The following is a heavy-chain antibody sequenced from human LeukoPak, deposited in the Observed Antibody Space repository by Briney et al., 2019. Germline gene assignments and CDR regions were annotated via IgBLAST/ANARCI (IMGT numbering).Heavy chain of an antibody. J-gene: IGHJ5*02. V-gene: IGHV3-11*03. Sequence: GGSLRLSCAASGFTFSDYYMSWIRQAPGKGLEWLSYITNSRSYTEYADSVKGRFTISRDNAKNSLYLRMNSLRADDTAVYYCAINGGSYSFDTWGQGTLVTVSS. CDR3: AINGGSYSFDT. CDR2: ITNSRSYT. CDR1: GFTFSDYY. D-gene: IGHD2-15*01.